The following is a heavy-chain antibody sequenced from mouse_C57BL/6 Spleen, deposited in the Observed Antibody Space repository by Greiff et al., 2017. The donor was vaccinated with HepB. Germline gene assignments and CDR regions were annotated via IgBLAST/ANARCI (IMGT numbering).Heavy chain of an antibody. V-gene: IGHV8-5*01. CDR1: GFSLSTSNMG. D-gene: IGHD2-4*01. CDR2: IWWNDDK. CDR3: AQIAGDDYDWFAY. J-gene: IGHJ3*01. Sequence: QVTLNVSGPGILQPSQTLSLTCSFSGFSLSTSNMGIGWIRQPSGKGLEWLAHIWWNDDKYYNPSLKSRLTISKDTSNNQGFLKITSVDTADTATYYGAQIAGDDYDWFAYWGQGTLVTVSA.